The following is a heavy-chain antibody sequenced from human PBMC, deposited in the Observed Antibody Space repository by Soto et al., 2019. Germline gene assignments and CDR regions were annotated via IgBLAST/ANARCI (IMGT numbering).Heavy chain of an antibody. CDR2: FDPEDGET. CDR3: ATGVTMIVVVQDAFDM. CDR1: GYTLTELS. V-gene: IGHV1-24*01. D-gene: IGHD3-22*01. J-gene: IGHJ3*02. Sequence: ASVKVSCKVSGYTLTELSMHWVRQAPGKGLEWMGGFDPEDGETIYAQKFQGRVTMTEDTSTDTAYMELSSLRSEDTAVYYCATGVTMIVVVQDAFDMWGQGTMVTVSS.